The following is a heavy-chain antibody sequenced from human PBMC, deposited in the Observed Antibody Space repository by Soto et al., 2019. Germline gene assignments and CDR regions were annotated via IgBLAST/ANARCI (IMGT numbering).Heavy chain of an antibody. J-gene: IGHJ4*02. V-gene: IGHV4-59*01. D-gene: IGHD5-18*01. CDR3: ARDNGYSYGYTLDH. CDR1: GGSISSYY. CDR2: SYYSGST. Sequence: PSETLSLTCTASGGSISSYYWSWIRQPPGKGLEWIGYSYYSGSTNYNPSLKSRVTISVDTSKNQFSLKLSSVTAADTAVYYCARDNGYSYGYTLDHWGQGTLVTVSS.